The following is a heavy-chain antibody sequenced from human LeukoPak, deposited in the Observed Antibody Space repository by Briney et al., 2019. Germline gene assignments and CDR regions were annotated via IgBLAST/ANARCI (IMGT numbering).Heavy chain of an antibody. CDR3: XXXXXXXWSGYYHYYFDY. J-gene: IGHJ4*02. Sequence: GGSLRLSCAASGFTFSSYAMSWVRQAPGKGLEWVSAISGSGGSTYYADSVKGRFTISRDNSKNTLYLQMNSLRAEDTAVYYCXXXXXXXWSGYYHYYFDYWGQGTLVTVSS. D-gene: IGHD3-3*01. CDR2: ISGSGGST. CDR1: GFTFSSYA. V-gene: IGHV3-23*01.